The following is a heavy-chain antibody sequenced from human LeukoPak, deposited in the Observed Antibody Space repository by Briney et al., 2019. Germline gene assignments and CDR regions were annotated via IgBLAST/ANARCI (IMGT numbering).Heavy chain of an antibody. V-gene: IGHV3-21*01. Sequence: PGGSLRLSCAASGFTFSSYSMNWVRQAPGKGLEWVSSISSSSSYIYYADSVKGRFTISRDNAKNSLYLHMNSLRAEDTAVYYCARDRGYSSSLDYWGQGTLVTVSS. J-gene: IGHJ4*02. CDR2: ISSSSSYI. D-gene: IGHD6-13*01. CDR1: GFTFSSYS. CDR3: ARDRGYSSSLDY.